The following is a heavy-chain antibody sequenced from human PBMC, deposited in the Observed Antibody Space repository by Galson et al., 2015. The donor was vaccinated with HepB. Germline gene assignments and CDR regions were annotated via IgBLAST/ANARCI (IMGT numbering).Heavy chain of an antibody. J-gene: IGHJ4*02. Sequence: LSLTCAVYGGSFSGYYWSWIRQPPGKGLEWIGEINHSGSTNYNPSLKSRVTISVDTSKNQFSLKLSSVTAADTAVYYCARGNTGFDYWGQGTLVTVSS. CDR1: GGSFSGYY. CDR2: INHSGST. V-gene: IGHV4-34*01. D-gene: IGHD4-17*01. CDR3: ARGNTGFDY.